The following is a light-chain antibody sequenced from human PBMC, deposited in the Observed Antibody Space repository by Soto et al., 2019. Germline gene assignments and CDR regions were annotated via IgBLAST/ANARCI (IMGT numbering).Light chain of an antibody. Sequence: QPVLTQSPSASASLGASVKLTCTLSSGHSSYAIAWHQQQPEKGPRYLMKLNSDGSHSKGDGIPDRFSGSSSGAERYLTXXXXXXXXXXXXYCQTWGTGIQVFGGGTKL. CDR2: LNSDGSH. V-gene: IGLV4-69*01. CDR3: QTWGTGIQV. CDR1: SGHSSYA. J-gene: IGLJ3*02.